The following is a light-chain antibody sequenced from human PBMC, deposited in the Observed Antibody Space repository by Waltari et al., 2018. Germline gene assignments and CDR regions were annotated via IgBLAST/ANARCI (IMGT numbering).Light chain of an antibody. J-gene: IGLJ3*02. Sequence: QSALTQPASVSGSPGQSITISCTGTSSDVGFYNLVSWYQQHPGKAPELVVYEVISRPSGVSNRFSVSKSGNTASLTISGLQAEDEADYYCCSYAGRNIWVFGGGTKLTVL. CDR3: CSYAGRNIWV. V-gene: IGLV2-23*02. CDR2: EVI. CDR1: SSDVGFYNL.